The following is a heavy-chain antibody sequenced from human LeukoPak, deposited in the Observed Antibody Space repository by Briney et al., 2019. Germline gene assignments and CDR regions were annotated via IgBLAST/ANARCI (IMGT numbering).Heavy chain of an antibody. Sequence: PGGSLRLSCAASGFTFSSYWMSWVRQAPGKGLEWVANIKQDGSEKYYVDSVKGRFTISRDNAKNSLYLQMNSLRAEDTAVYNCAKSMVRGVLLYWGQGTLVTVSS. CDR3: AKSMVRGVLLY. CDR1: GFTFSSYW. CDR2: IKQDGSEK. V-gene: IGHV3-7*01. D-gene: IGHD3-10*01. J-gene: IGHJ4*02.